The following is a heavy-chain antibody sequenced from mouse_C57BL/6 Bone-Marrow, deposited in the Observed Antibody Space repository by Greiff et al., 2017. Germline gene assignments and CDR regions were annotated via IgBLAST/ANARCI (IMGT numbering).Heavy chain of an antibody. V-gene: IGHV1-55*01. D-gene: IGHD2-12*01. J-gene: IGHJ2*01. CDR3: ASSGYPYSFSFDY. CDR1: GYTFTSYW. Sequence: QVQLQQPGAELVKPGASVKMSCKASGYTFTSYWITWVKQRPGQGLEWIGVIYPGSGSTNYNEKFKSKATLTVDTSSSTAYMQLSSLTSEDSAVYYCASSGYPYSFSFDYWGQGTTLTVSS. CDR2: IYPGSGST.